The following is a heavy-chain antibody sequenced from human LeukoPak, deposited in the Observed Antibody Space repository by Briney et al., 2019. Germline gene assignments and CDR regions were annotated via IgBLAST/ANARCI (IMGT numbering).Heavy chain of an antibody. Sequence: PGGSLRLSCAASGFTFDGYAMHWVRQAPGKGLEWVSLISGDGGSTYYADSVKGRFTISRDNSKNSLYLQMNSLRTEDTALYYCANGKYEHNGWTYSSSWYDYYYYMDVWGKGTTVTVSS. D-gene: IGHD6-13*01. CDR1: GFTFDGYA. CDR2: ISGDGGST. CDR3: ANGKYEHNGWTYSSSWYDYYYYMDV. J-gene: IGHJ6*03. V-gene: IGHV3-43*02.